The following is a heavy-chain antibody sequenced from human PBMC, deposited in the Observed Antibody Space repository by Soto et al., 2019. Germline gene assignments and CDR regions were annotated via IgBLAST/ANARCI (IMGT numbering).Heavy chain of an antibody. CDR3: ARGVVRGVINDAFDI. CDR1: GGSISSGGYY. J-gene: IGHJ3*02. D-gene: IGHD3-10*01. V-gene: IGHV4-31*03. Sequence: QVQLQESGPGLVKPSQTLSLTCTVSGGSISSGGYYWSWIRQHPGKGLEWIGYIYYSGSTYYNPSLKSRVTISVDTSKNQFSLKLSSVTAADTAVYYCARGVVRGVINDAFDIWGQGTMVTVSS. CDR2: IYYSGST.